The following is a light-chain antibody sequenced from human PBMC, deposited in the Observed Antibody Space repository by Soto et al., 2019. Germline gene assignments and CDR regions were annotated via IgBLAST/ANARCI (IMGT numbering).Light chain of an antibody. CDR2: GAS. CDR1: QSISSSY. CDR3: QQYGSSPPYT. Sequence: EIILTQSPGILSLSPGERATLSCRASQSISSSYIAWYQQRPGQAPRLLIYGASNRATGIPDRFSASGSKTNITLTTSRLETEDFAVYYCQQYGSSPPYTFGQGTKLEIK. V-gene: IGKV3-20*01. J-gene: IGKJ2*01.